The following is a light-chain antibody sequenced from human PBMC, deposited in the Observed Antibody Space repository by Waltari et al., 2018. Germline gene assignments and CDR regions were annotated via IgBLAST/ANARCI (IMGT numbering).Light chain of an antibody. J-gene: IGLJ3*02. V-gene: IGLV1-40*01. Sequence: QSVLTQPPSVSGAPGQRVTISCTGSNSNIGAGYDVHWYQQLPGTAPKLLIYGPTNRPSGVPDRFSGSKSGTSASLAINGLQAEDEADYYCQSYDSSLSGVVFGGGTKLTVL. CDR3: QSYDSSLSGVV. CDR1: NSNIGAGYD. CDR2: GPT.